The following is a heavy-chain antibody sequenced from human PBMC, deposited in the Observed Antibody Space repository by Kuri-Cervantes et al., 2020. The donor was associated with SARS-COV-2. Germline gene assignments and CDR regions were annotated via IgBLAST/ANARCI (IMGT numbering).Heavy chain of an antibody. CDR3: AREGLMGTMDY. J-gene: IGHJ4*02. CDR2: IYHSGST. V-gene: IGHV4-38-2*02. CDR1: GYSISSGYY. D-gene: IGHD2-8*01. Sequence: GSLRLSCTVSGYSISSGYYWCWIRQPPGKGLAWIGSIYHSGSTYYNPSLKSRVTISVDTSKNQFSLKLSSLTAADTAVYYCAREGLMGTMDYWGQGTLVTVSS.